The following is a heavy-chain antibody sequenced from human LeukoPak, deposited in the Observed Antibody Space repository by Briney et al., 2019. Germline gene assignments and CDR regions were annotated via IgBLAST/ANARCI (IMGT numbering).Heavy chain of an antibody. D-gene: IGHD2-2*01. V-gene: IGHV1-3*01. CDR3: ARGSCSSTSCFMDV. Sequence: ASVKVSCKASGYTFTSYAMHWVRQAPGQRLEWMGWINAGNGNTKYSQKLQGRVTITGDTSASTAYMELSSLRSEDTAVYYCARGSCSSTSCFMDVWGQGTTVTVSS. CDR2: INAGNGNT. CDR1: GYTFTSYA. J-gene: IGHJ6*02.